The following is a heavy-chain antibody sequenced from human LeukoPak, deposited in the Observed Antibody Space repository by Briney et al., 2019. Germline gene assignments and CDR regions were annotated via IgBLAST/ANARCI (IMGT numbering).Heavy chain of an antibody. Sequence: PSETLSLTCAVSGGSISSISWWSWVRQPPGKGLEWIGEIYHSGSTNYNPSLKSRVTISVDKSKNQFSLKLTSVTAADTAVYYCATATRIAAAGTFDPWGQGTLVTVSS. CDR3: ATATRIAAAGTFDP. CDR1: GGSISSISW. D-gene: IGHD6-13*01. CDR2: IYHSGST. V-gene: IGHV4-4*02. J-gene: IGHJ5*02.